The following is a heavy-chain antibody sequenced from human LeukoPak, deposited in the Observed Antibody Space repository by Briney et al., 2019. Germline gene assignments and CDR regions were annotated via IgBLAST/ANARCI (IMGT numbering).Heavy chain of an antibody. CDR1: GFTFSSYG. V-gene: IGHV3-33*01. D-gene: IGHD6-13*01. CDR3: ARISEAAVQHFDY. J-gene: IGHJ4*02. CDR2: IWYDGSNK. Sequence: PGGSLRLSCAASGFTFSSYGMHWVRQAPGKGLEWVAVIWYDGSNKYYADSVKGRFTISRDNAKNSLYLQMNSLRAEDTAVYYCARISEAAVQHFDYWGQGTRVTVSS.